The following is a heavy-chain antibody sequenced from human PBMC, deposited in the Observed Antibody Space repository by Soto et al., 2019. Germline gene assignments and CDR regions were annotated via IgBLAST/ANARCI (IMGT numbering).Heavy chain of an antibody. V-gene: IGHV1-69*01. CDR3: ARGTITIFGRLYGMDV. D-gene: IGHD3-3*01. CDR1: GGTFSSYT. J-gene: IGHJ6*02. CDR2: IIPIFGTA. Sequence: QVQLVQSGAEVKKPGPSVKVSCKASGGTFSSYTISWVRQAPGQGLEWMGGIIPIFGTANYAQKFQGRVTITADESTSTADRELSSLRSEDTAVYYCARGTITIFGRLYGMDVWGQGTTVTVSS.